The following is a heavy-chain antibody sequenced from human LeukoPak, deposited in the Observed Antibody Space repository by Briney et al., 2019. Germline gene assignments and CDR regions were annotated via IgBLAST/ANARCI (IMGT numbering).Heavy chain of an antibody. J-gene: IGHJ4*02. CDR1: GFTFDDYA. D-gene: IGHD6-19*01. CDR2: ISWNSGSI. Sequence: TGGSLRLSCAASGFTFDDYAMHWVRQAPGKGLEWVSGISWNSGSIGYADSVKGRFTISRDNAKNSLYLQMNSLRAEDTALYYCARLDSGYSSGWSINYYFDYWGQGTLVTVSS. CDR3: ARLDSGYSSGWSINYYFDY. V-gene: IGHV3-9*01.